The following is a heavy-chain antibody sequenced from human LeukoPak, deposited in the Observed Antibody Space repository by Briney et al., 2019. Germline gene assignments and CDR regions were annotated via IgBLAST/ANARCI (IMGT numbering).Heavy chain of an antibody. D-gene: IGHD2-15*01. J-gene: IGHJ4*02. CDR2: IKSKTHGGTT. CDR3: TDIGGSTL. CDR1: GFIFSNAW. V-gene: IGHV3-15*01. Sequence: KPGGSLRLSCAASGFIFSNAWMSWVRQAPGKGLEWVCRIKSKTHGGTTDYAAPVKGRFTISRDDSKNTPYLQMNSLKTEDTAVYYCTDIGGSTLWGQGTLVTVSS.